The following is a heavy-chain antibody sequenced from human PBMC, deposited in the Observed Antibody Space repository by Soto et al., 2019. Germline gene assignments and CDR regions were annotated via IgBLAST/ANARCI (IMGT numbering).Heavy chain of an antibody. CDR2: IYYSGST. V-gene: IGHV4-30-4*01. J-gene: IGHJ4*02. D-gene: IGHD5-18*01. CDR3: ARDTAMVFDY. CDR1: GVSISSGDYY. Sequence: TLSLACAVSGVSISSGDYYGSWIRQPPGKGLEWIGYIYYSGSTYYNPSLKSRVTISVDTSKNQFYLKLSSVTAADTAVHYCARDTAMVFDYWGQGTLVTVYS.